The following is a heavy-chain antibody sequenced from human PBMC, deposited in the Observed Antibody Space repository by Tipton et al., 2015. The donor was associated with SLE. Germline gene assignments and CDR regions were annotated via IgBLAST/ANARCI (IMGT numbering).Heavy chain of an antibody. J-gene: IGHJ3*01. Sequence: SLRLSCAASGFTFDDYGMYWVRQVPGKGLEWVSGISWNSGSKGYADSVKGRFTISRDNVKNSLYLETDRLRAEDTAVYYCARDRMTILGLVIGPPDAFDLWGQGTMVTVSS. CDR3: ARDRMTILGLVIGPPDAFDL. CDR1: GFTFDDYG. V-gene: IGHV3-9*01. CDR2: ISWNSGSK. D-gene: IGHD3-3*01.